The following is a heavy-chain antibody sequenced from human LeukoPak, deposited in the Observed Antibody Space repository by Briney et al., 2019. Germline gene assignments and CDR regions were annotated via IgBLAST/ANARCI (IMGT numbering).Heavy chain of an antibody. Sequence: ASVKVSCKASGYTFTGYYMHWVRQAPGQGLEWMGRINPNSGGTNYAQKFQGRVTMTRDTSISTAYMELSRLRSDDTAVYYCARDNYDGYRGGVDYWGQGTLGTVSS. CDR3: ARDNYDGYRGGVDY. CDR2: INPNSGGT. J-gene: IGHJ4*02. D-gene: IGHD5-24*01. CDR1: GYTFTGYY. V-gene: IGHV1-2*06.